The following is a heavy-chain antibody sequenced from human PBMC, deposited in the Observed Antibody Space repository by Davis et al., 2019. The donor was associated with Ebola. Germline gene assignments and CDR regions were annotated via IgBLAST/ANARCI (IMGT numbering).Heavy chain of an antibody. V-gene: IGHV4-34*01. Sequence: MPSETLSLTCAVYGGSLRGHYWSWFRQPPGKGLEWIGEINHSGTTNYDPSLKSRVTISVDTSKNQFSLKVTSVTAADTAVYYCARQNDPRRYYDSSGYYYFDYWGQGTLVTVSS. J-gene: IGHJ4*02. CDR2: INHSGTT. CDR1: GGSLRGHY. CDR3: ARQNDPRRYYDSSGYYYFDY. D-gene: IGHD3-22*01.